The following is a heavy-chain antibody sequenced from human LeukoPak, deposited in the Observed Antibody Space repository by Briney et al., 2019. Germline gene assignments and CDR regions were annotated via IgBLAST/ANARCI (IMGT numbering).Heavy chain of an antibody. D-gene: IGHD4-11*01. CDR1: GGSFSGYY. J-gene: IGHJ6*02. Sequence: PSETLSLTCAVYGGSFSGYYWSWIRQPPGKGLEWIGEINHSGSTNYNPSLKSRVTISVDTSKNQFSLKLSSVTAADTAVYYCARDWTVTTPTTVYYYYYGMDVWGQGTTVTVSS. CDR2: INHSGST. CDR3: ARDWTVTTPTTVYYYYYGMDV. V-gene: IGHV4-34*01.